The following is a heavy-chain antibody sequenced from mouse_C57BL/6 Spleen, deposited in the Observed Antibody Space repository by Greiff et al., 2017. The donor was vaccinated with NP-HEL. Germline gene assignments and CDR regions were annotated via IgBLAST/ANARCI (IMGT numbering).Heavy chain of an antibody. CDR3: ARGYGSSPTAMGY. J-gene: IGHJ4*01. CDR2: IYPGGGYT. Sequence: QVQLQQSGAELVRPGTSVKMSCKASGYTFTNYWIGWAKQRPGHGLEWIGDIYPGGGYTNYNEKFKGKATLTADKSSSTAYMQFSSLTSEDSAIYYCARGYGSSPTAMGYWGQGTSVTVSS. D-gene: IGHD1-1*01. CDR1: GYTFTNYW. V-gene: IGHV1-63*01.